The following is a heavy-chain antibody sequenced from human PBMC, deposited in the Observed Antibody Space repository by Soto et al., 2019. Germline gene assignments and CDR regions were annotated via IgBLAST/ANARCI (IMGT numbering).Heavy chain of an antibody. Sequence: SVTLSQTCSITDASTIGHYWSWTRPPERKGLEWLGRIYTSGTTNYNPSLKSRITMSVDTSKNQFSLKLSSVTVADTAVYYCARDISAAGMEDLFDPWGQGSLVTVS. CDR1: DASTIGHY. J-gene: IGHJ5*02. D-gene: IGHD6-13*01. CDR3: ARDISAAGMEDLFDP. CDR2: IYTSGTT. V-gene: IGHV4-4*07.